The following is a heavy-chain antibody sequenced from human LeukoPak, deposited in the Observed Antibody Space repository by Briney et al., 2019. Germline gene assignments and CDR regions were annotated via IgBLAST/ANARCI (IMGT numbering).Heavy chain of an antibody. D-gene: IGHD6-6*01. Sequence: QAGGSLRLSCAASGFTFSSFAMHWVRQAPGKGLEWVAFIRNDGSTTYYADSVKGRFTISRDNSKNTLYLQMDSLRAEDTAVYYCAKDEGTTRPDYFDYWGQGTLVTVSS. V-gene: IGHV3-30*02. CDR3: AKDEGTTRPDYFDY. J-gene: IGHJ4*02. CDR1: GFTFSSFA. CDR2: IRNDGSTT.